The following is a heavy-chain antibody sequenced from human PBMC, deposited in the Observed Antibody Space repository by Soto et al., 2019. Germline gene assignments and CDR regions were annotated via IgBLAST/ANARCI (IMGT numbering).Heavy chain of an antibody. D-gene: IGHD6-13*01. J-gene: IGHJ4*02. CDR1: GYTFTRHY. CDR3: ASGEWGSSSWLSTDY. V-gene: IGHV1-46*01. CDR2: INPSGGST. Sequence: GASVKVSCKASGYTFTRHYMHWVRQAPGQGLEWMGIINPSGGSTSYAQKFQGRVTMTRDTSTSTVYMELSSLRSEDTAVYYCASGEWGSSSWLSTDYWGQGTLVTVSS.